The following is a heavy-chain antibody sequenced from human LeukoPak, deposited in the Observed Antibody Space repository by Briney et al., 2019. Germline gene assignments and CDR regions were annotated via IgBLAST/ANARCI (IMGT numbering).Heavy chain of an antibody. CDR3: ARDYTGCPDY. CDR2: ISYDGSNK. V-gene: IGHV3-30*04. D-gene: IGHD2-8*02. J-gene: IGHJ4*02. Sequence: GGSLRLSCAASGFTFSGYAMHWVRQAPGRGLEWVTVISYDGSNKFYVDSVRGRFTISRDNSKNTLYLQLNSLRAEDTAVYFCARDYTGCPDYWGQGTLVTVSS. CDR1: GFTFSGYA.